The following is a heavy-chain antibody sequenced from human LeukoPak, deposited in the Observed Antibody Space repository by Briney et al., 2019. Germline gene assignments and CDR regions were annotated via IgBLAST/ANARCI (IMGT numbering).Heavy chain of an antibody. CDR3: ARNYYDSSGEL. Sequence: GGSLRISCAASGFTVSSNYMSWVRQAPGKGLEWVSVIYSGGSTYYADSVKGRFTISRDNSKNTLYLQMNSLRAEDTAVYYCARNYYDSSGELWGQGTLVTVSS. D-gene: IGHD3-22*01. CDR2: IYSGGST. V-gene: IGHV3-53*01. CDR1: GFTVSSNY. J-gene: IGHJ4*02.